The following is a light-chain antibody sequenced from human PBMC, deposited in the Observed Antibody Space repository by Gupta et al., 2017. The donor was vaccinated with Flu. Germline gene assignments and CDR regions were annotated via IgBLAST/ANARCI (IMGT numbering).Light chain of an antibody. V-gene: IGKV6-21*01. CDR1: QNIGST. Sequence: EKVLTQSPDFQSVAPKEKVTITCRASQNIGSTLYWYQQKPEQSPKLLIKFASQYCSGVPSRFSGSGSGTDFTLTISSLESEDAATYYCQQSGSLPNTFGQGTKMEIK. CDR2: FAS. CDR3: QQSGSLPNT. J-gene: IGKJ2*01.